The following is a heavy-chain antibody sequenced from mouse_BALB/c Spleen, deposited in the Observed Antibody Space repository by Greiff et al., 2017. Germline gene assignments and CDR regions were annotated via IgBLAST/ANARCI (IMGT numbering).Heavy chain of an antibody. D-gene: IGHD2-4*01. CDR3: ARFLYYDYDEAWFAY. CDR1: GYSITSCYI. CDR2: IHYSGST. J-gene: IGHJ3*01. V-gene: IGHV3-1*02. Sequence: EVQLQESGPDLVKPSQSLSLTCTVTGYSITSCYIWHWIRPLPGNKLEWMGYIHYSGSTNYNPSLKSRISITRDTSTNQFFLQLHSVTTEDTATYDCARFLYYDYDEAWFAYWGQGTLVTVSA.